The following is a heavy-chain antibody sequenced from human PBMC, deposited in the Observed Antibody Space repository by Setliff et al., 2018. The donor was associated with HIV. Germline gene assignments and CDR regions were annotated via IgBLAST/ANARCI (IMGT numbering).Heavy chain of an antibody. J-gene: IGHJ4*02. CDR3: ARDGEYYDFWSGYYGVPGYFDY. CDR1: GYTFTSYG. V-gene: IGHV1-18*01. CDR2: ISAYNGNT. D-gene: IGHD3-3*01. Sequence: GASVKVSCKASGYTFTSYGISWVRQAPGQGLEWMGWISAYNGNTNYAQKLQGRVTMTTDTSTSTAYMELRSLRSGDTAVYYCARDGEYYDFWSGYYGVPGYFDYWGQGTLVTVSS.